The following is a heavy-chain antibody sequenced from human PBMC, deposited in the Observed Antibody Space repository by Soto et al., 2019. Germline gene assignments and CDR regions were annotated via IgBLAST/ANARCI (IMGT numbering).Heavy chain of an antibody. J-gene: IGHJ6*02. CDR3: AKDWGSRFGELFPGDYYYGMDV. CDR2: ISGSGGST. D-gene: IGHD3-10*01. V-gene: IGHV3-23*01. Sequence: PGGSLRLSCVASGFTFSSYAMSWVRQAPGKGLEWVSAISGSGGSTYYADSVKGRFTISRDNSKNTLYLQMNSLRAEDTAVYYCAKDWGSRFGELFPGDYYYGMDVWGQGTTVTVSS. CDR1: GFTFSSYA.